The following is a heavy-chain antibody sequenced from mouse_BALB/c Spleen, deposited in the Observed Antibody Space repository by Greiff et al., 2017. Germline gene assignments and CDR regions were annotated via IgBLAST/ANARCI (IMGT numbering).Heavy chain of an antibody. V-gene: IGHV14-3*02. CDR2: IDPANGNT. CDR1: GFNIKDTY. J-gene: IGHJ2*01. Sequence: EVKLVESGAELVKPGASVKLSCTASGFNIKDTYMHWVKQRPEQGLEWIGRIDPANGNTKYDPKFQGKATITADTSSNTAYLQLSSLTSEDTAVYYCARYYYGYVLDYWGQGTTLTVSS. CDR3: ARYYYGYVLDY. D-gene: IGHD1-2*01.